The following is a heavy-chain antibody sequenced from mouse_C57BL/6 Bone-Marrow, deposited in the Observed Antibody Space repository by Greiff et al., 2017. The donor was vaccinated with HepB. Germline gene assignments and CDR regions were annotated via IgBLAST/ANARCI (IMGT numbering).Heavy chain of an antibody. D-gene: IGHD1-1*01. V-gene: IGHV1-63*01. CDR3: ARHGVVFDY. J-gene: IGHJ2*01. Sequence: VMLVESGAELVRPGTSVKMSCKASGYTFTNYWIGWAKQRPGHGLEWIGDIYPGGGYTNYNEKFKGKATLTADKSSSTAYMQFSSLTSEDSAIYYCARHGVVFDYWGQGTTLTVSS. CDR1: GYTFTNYW. CDR2: IYPGGGYT.